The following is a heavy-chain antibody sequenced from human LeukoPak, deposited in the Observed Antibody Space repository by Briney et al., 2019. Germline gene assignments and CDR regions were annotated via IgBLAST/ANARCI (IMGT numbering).Heavy chain of an antibody. D-gene: IGHD3-22*01. CDR2: ISWNSGSI. CDR1: GFTFDDYA. V-gene: IGHV3-9*01. CDR3: ARELSSGHY. J-gene: IGHJ4*02. Sequence: PGGSLRLSCAASGFTFDDYAMHWVRQAPGKGLEWVSGISWNSGSIGYADSVKGRFTISRDNAKNSLYLQMNSLRAEDTAVYYCARELSSGHYWGQGTLVTVSS.